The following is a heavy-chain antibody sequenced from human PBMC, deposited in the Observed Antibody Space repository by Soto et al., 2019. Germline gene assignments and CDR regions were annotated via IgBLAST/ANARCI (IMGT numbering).Heavy chain of an antibody. Sequence: EVRLVESGGGLVQPGRSLRLSCAASGFTFDDYAMHWVRHAPGKGLEWVSGITWNSGTIDYADSVKGRFTISRDNAKNSLYRQMNSLRAEDTALYYCAKDTFYGSGTYYLLSDWGQGTLVTVSS. V-gene: IGHV3-9*01. D-gene: IGHD3-10*01. CDR3: AKDTFYGSGTYYLLSD. CDR2: ITWNSGTI. CDR1: GFTFDDYA. J-gene: IGHJ4*02.